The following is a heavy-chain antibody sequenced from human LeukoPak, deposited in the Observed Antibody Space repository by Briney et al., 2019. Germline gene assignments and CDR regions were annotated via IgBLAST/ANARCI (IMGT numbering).Heavy chain of an antibody. CDR1: GDSTTSYY. CDR2: IYTSGST. J-gene: IGHJ4*02. Sequence: SETLSLTCTVSGDSTTSYYWSWIRQPAGKGLEWIGRIYTSGSTNYNPSLKSRVTISVDTSKNQFSLKLSSVTAADTAVYYCARDYGDYPDYWGQGTLVTVSS. CDR3: ARDYGDYPDY. V-gene: IGHV4-4*07. D-gene: IGHD4-17*01.